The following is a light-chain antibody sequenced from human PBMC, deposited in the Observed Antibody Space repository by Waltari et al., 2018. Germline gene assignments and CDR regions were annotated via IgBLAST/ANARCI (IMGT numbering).Light chain of an antibody. CDR3: QKYNSAPLT. V-gene: IGKV1-27*01. CDR2: DAS. Sequence: DLLMTQSPPSLSPSVGDRVIITCRASRGISDSLAWYQHKPGKVPELLIYDASTLQSGVPSRFRGSGSGTEVTLTISSLQPEDVATYYCQKYNSAPLTFGGGTKVQIK. J-gene: IGKJ4*01. CDR1: RGISDS.